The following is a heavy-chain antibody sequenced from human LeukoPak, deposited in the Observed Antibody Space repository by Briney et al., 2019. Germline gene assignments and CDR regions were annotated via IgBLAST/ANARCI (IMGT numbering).Heavy chain of an antibody. CDR2: IHYSGST. D-gene: IGHD3-10*01. CDR1: VGSITSHF. V-gene: IGHV4-59*11. J-gene: IGHJ5*01. Sequence: SSETLSLTCSVSVGSITSHFWSWIRQPPGKGLEWIGYIHYSGSTNYNPSLKSRVTISPDTSKNQLFLKLNSVTAADTAVYYCARLVWLGESPGSWFDSWGQGTLVTVSS. CDR3: ARLVWLGESPGSWFDS.